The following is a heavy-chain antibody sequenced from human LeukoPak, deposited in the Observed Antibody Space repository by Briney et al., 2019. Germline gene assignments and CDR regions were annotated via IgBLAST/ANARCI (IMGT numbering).Heavy chain of an antibody. J-gene: IGHJ6*03. CDR2: ITGSGTTT. Sequence: GGSLRLSCTASGFAFSNYGINWVRRAPSKGLEWVSGITGSGTTTYYADSLKGRVTISRDNAKNSLYLQMNSLRAEDTAVYYCARLTVTAISYYMDVWGKGTTVTISS. D-gene: IGHD2-21*02. CDR1: GFAFSNYG. V-gene: IGHV3-48*04. CDR3: ARLTVTAISYYMDV.